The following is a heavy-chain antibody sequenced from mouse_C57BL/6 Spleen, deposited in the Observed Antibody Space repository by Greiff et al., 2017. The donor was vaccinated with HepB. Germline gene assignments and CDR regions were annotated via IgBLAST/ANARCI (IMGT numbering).Heavy chain of an antibody. CDR2: INPNNGGT. J-gene: IGHJ2*01. V-gene: IGHV1-26*01. CDR1: GYTFTDYY. CDR3: ARLVGRSDYFDY. Sequence: EVKLQQSGPELVKPGASVKISCKASGYTFTDYYMNWVKQSHGKSLEWIGDINPNNGGTSYNQKFKGKATLTVDKSSSTAYMELRSLTSEDSAVYYCARLVGRSDYFDYWGQGTTLTVSS. D-gene: IGHD4-1*01.